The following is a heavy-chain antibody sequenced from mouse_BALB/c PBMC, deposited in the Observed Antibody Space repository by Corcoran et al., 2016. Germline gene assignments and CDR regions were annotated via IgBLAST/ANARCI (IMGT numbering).Heavy chain of an antibody. D-gene: IGHD1-1*01. CDR2: INPNNGGT. CDR3: ARRDPTVVYFDY. Sequence: EVLLQQSGPELVKPGASVKIPCKASGYTFTDYNMDWVKQSHGKSLEWIGDINPNNGGTIYNQKFKGKATVTVDKSSSTAYMELRSLTSEDTAVYYCARRDPTVVYFDYWGQGTTLTVSS. V-gene: IGHV1-18*01. J-gene: IGHJ2*01. CDR1: GYTFTDYN.